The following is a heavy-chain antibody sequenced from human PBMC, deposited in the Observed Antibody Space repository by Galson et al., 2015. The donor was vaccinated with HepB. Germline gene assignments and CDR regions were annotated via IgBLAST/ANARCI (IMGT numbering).Heavy chain of an antibody. CDR2: ISYDGSNK. D-gene: IGHD2-15*01. Sequence: SLRLSCAASGSTFSSYAMHWVRQAPGKGLEWVAVISYDGSNKYYADSVKGRFTISRDNSKNTLYLQMNSLRAEDTAVYYCARVRGDQGYCSGGSCYYYYYGMDVWGQGTTVTVSS. CDR3: ARVRGDQGYCSGGSCYYYYYGMDV. V-gene: IGHV3-30-3*01. CDR1: GSTFSSYA. J-gene: IGHJ6*02.